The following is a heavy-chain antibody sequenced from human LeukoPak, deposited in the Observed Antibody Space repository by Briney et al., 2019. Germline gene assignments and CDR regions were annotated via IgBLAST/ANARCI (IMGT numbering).Heavy chain of an antibody. Sequence: GSLRLSCAASGFTFSSYAMSWVRQPPGKGLEWIGEIYHSGSTNYNPSLKSRVTISVDKSKNQFSLKLSSVTAADTAVYYCASSGYYSRSVDYWGQGTLVTVSS. J-gene: IGHJ4*02. CDR2: IYHSGST. CDR1: GFTFSSYAM. V-gene: IGHV4-4*02. D-gene: IGHD3-22*01. CDR3: ASSGYYSRSVDY.